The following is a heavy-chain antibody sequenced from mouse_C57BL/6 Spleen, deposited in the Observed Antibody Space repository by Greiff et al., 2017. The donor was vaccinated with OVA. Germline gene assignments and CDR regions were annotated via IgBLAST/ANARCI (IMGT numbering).Heavy chain of an antibody. J-gene: IGHJ1*03. CDR2: IYPSDSET. CDR1: GYTFTSYW. CDR3: ARRSTLSYFDV. Sequence: QVQLQQPGAELVRPGSSVKLSCKASGYTFTSYWMDWVKQRPGQGLEWIGNIYPSDSETHYNQKFKDKATLTVDKSSSTAYMQLSSLTSEDSAVYYCARRSTLSYFDVWGTGTTVTVSS. V-gene: IGHV1-61*01. D-gene: IGHD2-1*01.